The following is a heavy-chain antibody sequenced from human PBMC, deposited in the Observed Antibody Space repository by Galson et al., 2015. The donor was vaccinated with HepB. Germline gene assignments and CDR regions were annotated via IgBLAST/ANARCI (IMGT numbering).Heavy chain of an antibody. V-gene: IGHV3-7*03. J-gene: IGHJ6*02. CDR2: IKQDGSEK. Sequence: SLRLSCAASGFTFSSYWMSWVRQAPGKGLEWVANIKQDGSEKYYVDSVKGRFTISRDNAKNSLYLQMNSLRAEDTAVYYCARVYDSSPLLGYGMDVWGQGTTVTVSS. CDR3: ARVYDSSPLLGYGMDV. CDR1: GFTFSSYW. D-gene: IGHD3-22*01.